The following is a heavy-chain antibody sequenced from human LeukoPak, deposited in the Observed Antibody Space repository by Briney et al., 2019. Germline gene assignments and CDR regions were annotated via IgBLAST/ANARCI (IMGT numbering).Heavy chain of an antibody. J-gene: IGHJ4*02. Sequence: PGGSLRLSCAAPGFTFSSYSMNWVRQAPGKGLEWVSAISGSGGSTYYADSVKGRFTISRDNAKNSLYLQMNSLRAEDTAVYYCARDQDSSGYYLGWGQGTLVTVSS. CDR1: GFTFSSYS. CDR2: ISGSGGST. V-gene: IGHV3-21*01. D-gene: IGHD3-22*01. CDR3: ARDQDSSGYYLG.